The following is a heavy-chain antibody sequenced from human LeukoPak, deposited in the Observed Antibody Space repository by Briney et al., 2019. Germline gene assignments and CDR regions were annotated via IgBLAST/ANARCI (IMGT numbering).Heavy chain of an antibody. CDR3: ARSALPKNRYYVWGSPVDP. J-gene: IGHJ5*02. CDR1: GGSISSSSYY. CDR2: IYYSGST. V-gene: IGHV4-39*01. D-gene: IGHD3-16*01. Sequence: SETLSLTCTVSGGSISSSSYYWGWIRQPPGKGLEWIGSIYYSGSTYYNPSLKSRVTISVDTSKNQFSLKLSSVTAADTAVYYCARSALPKNRYYVWGSPVDPWGQGTLVTVSS.